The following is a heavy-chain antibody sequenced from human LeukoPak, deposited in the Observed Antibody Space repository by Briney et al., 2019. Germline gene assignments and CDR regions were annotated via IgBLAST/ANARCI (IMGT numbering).Heavy chain of an antibody. J-gene: IGHJ3*02. CDR2: ISGSGGST. V-gene: IGHV3-23*01. CDR1: GFTFSSYA. D-gene: IGHD3-3*01. CDR3: AKDITIFGVVIPGAFDI. Sequence: PGGSLRLSCAASGFTFSSYAMSWVRQAPGKGLEWVSAISGSGGSTYYADSVKGRFTISRDNSKNTLYLQMNSLRAEDTAVYYCAKDITIFGVVIPGAFDIWGQGTMVTVSS.